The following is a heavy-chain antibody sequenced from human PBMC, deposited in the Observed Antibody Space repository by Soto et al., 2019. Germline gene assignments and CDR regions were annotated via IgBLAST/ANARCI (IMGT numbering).Heavy chain of an antibody. D-gene: IGHD3-16*02. Sequence: GGSLRLSCAASGFTFSSYWMHWVRQVPGKGLVWVSRIDFDGRSTSYADSVKGRFTISRDNAKNTLYLQMNSLRAEDTGVYYCAVIAPGYWGQGTSVTVSS. CDR1: GFTFSSYW. J-gene: IGHJ4*02. V-gene: IGHV3-74*01. CDR2: IDFDGRST. CDR3: AVIAPGY.